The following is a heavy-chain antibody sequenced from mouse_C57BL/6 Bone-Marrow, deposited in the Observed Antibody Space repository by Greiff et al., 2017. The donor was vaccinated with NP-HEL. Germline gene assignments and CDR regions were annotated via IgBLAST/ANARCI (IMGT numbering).Heavy chain of an antibody. CDR2: IYPRSGNT. CDR1: GYTFTSYG. V-gene: IGHV1-81*01. D-gene: IGHD2-4*01. J-gene: IGHJ3*01. CDR3: ARSGDYDYDGAWFAY. Sequence: QVQLKQSGAELARPGASVKLSCKASGYTFTSYGISWVKQRTGQGLEWIGEIYPRSGNTYYNEKFKGKATLTADKSSSTAYMELRSLTSEDSAVYFCARSGDYDYDGAWFAYWGQGTLVTVSA.